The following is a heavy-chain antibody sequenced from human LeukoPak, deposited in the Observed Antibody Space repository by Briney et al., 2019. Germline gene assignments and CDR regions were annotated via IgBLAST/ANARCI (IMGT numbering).Heavy chain of an antibody. CDR1: GFTFSSYA. J-gene: IGHJ4*02. CDR2: ISYDGSNK. D-gene: IGHD6-6*01. CDR3: ARASAARPDY. V-gene: IGHV3-30*04. Sequence: GGSLRLSCAASGFTFSSYAMHWVRQAPGKGLEWMAVISYDGSNKYYADSVKGRFTISRDNSKNTLYLQMNSLRAEDTAVYYCARASAARPDYWGQGTLVAVSS.